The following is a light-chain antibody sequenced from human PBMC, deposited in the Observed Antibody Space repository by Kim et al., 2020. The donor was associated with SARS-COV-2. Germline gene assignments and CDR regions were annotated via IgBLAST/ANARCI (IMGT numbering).Light chain of an antibody. CDR3: QQSYSLPT. Sequence: DIQMTQSPSSLSASVGDRVTITCRTSQSISSNLNWYQQKPGKAPKLLIFAASSLQSGVPSRFSATGSGTDFTLTISSLQLEDFATYYCQQSYSLPTFGQGTKLEI. J-gene: IGKJ2*01. CDR1: QSISSN. V-gene: IGKV1-39*01. CDR2: AAS.